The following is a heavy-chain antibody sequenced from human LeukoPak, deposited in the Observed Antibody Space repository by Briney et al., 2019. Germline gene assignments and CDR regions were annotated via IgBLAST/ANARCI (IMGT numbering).Heavy chain of an antibody. CDR2: IYYSGST. J-gene: IGHJ4*02. CDR1: GGSISSSSYY. V-gene: IGHV4-39*07. Sequence: PSETLSLTCTVSGGSISSSSYYWGWIRQPPGKGLECIGSIYYSGSTYYNPSLKSQVTISVDTSKNQFSLKLSFVTAADTAVYYCARIEYSSSCDYWGQGTLVTVSS. CDR3: ARIEYSSSCDY. D-gene: IGHD6-6*01.